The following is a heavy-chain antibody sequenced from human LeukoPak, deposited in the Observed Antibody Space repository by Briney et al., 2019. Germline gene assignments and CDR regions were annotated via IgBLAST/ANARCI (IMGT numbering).Heavy chain of an antibody. Sequence: GGSLRLSCAASGFTFSDYYMSWIRQAPGKGLEWVSYISSSGSTIYYADSVKGRFTISRDNAKNSLYLQMNSLRAEDTAVYYCARCYGDLYYYYYMDVWGKGTTVTISS. D-gene: IGHD4-17*01. CDR2: ISSSGSTI. V-gene: IGHV3-11*01. J-gene: IGHJ6*03. CDR1: GFTFSDYY. CDR3: ARCYGDLYYYYYMDV.